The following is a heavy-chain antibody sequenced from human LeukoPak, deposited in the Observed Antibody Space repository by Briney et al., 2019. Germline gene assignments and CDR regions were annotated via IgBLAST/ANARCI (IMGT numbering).Heavy chain of an antibody. CDR3: ARGGVLWFGELFRNWFDP. D-gene: IGHD3-10*01. CDR1: GGSFSGYY. V-gene: IGHV4-34*01. CDR2: INHSGST. J-gene: IGHJ5*02. Sequence: SETPSLTCAVYGGSFSGYYWSWIRQPPGKGLEWIGEINHSGSTNYNPSLKSRVTISVDTSKNQFSLKLSSVTAADTAVYYCARGGVLWFGELFRNWFDPWGQGTLVTVSS.